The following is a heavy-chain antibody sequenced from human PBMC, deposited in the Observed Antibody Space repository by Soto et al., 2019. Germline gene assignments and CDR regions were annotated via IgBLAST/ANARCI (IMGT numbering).Heavy chain of an antibody. J-gene: IGHJ4*02. CDR1: GFTFSYYA. D-gene: IGHD5-12*01. V-gene: IGHV3-23*01. Sequence: GGSLRLSCAASGFTFSYYALIWVRQAPGKGLEWVSTISGFGGSTYYVDSVKGRFTISRDNSKNTLYLEMNSLRAEDTAVYYCAKGGEPLGYSGDDFRDSRYSYGYFGFDYWGQGTLVTVSS. CDR3: AKGGEPLGYSGDDFRDSRYSYGYFGFDY. CDR2: ISGFGGST.